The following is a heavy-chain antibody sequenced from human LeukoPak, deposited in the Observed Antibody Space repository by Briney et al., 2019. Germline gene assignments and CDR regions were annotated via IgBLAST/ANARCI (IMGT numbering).Heavy chain of an antibody. J-gene: IGHJ4*02. V-gene: IGHV3-21*01. CDR2: ISSSSSYI. D-gene: IGHD2-2*01. CDR3: TRDSVVVPAAIDY. CDR1: GFTFSSYS. Sequence: GGSLRLSCAASGFTFSSYSMNWVRQAPGKGLEWVSSISSSSSYIYYADSVKGRFTISRDDAKNSLYLQMNSLRAEDTAVYYCTRDSVVVPAAIDYWGQGTLVTVSS.